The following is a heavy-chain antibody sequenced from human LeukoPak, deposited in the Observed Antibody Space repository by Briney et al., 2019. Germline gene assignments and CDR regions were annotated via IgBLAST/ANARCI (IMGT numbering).Heavy chain of an antibody. V-gene: IGHV3-66*01. CDR3: ARDEDYYDSSGYSIDY. CDR2: IYSGGST. D-gene: IGHD3-22*01. J-gene: IGHJ4*02. Sequence: GGSLRLSCAASEFSVGSNYMTWVRQAPGKGLEWVSLIYSGGSTCYADSVKGRFTISRDNSKNTLYLQMNSLRAEDTAVYYCARDEDYYDSSGYSIDYWGQGTLVTVSS. CDR1: EFSVGSNY.